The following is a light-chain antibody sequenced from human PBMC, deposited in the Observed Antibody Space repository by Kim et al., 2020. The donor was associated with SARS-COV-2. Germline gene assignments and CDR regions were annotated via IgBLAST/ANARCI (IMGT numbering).Light chain of an antibody. CDR1: NSDVGGYKY. CDR3: CSLAGLSYV. Sequence: PGQSGTRSCTGTNSDVGGYKYVSWYQQHPGKAPKLMIYDVTKRPSGVPDRFSGSKSGYTASLTISGLRTEDEADYYCCSLAGLSYVFGTGTKVTVL. CDR2: DVT. V-gene: IGLV2-11*03. J-gene: IGLJ1*01.